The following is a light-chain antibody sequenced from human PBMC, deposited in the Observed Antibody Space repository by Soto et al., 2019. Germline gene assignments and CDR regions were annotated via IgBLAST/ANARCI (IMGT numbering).Light chain of an antibody. Sequence: QSALTQPRSVSGSPGQSVTISCTGTSSDVGGYNYVSWYQQHPGKAPKLMIYDVSKRPSGVPDRFSGSKSGNTASLTISGLQAEDEADYYCCSNAGSYTFVFGTGTKVPV. CDR3: CSNAGSYTFV. V-gene: IGLV2-11*01. CDR2: DVS. CDR1: SSDVGGYNY. J-gene: IGLJ1*01.